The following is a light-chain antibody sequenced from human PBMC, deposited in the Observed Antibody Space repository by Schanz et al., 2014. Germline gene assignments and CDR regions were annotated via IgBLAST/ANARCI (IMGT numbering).Light chain of an antibody. J-gene: IGKJ4*01. CDR3: LQSYSTPAPA. V-gene: IGKV1-39*01. Sequence: DIQMTQSPSSLSASVGDRVTITCRASQSISTYLNWYQQKPGKAPKLLIYGASSLQSGVPSRFSGSGSGTDFTLTISSLQPEDFATYYCLQSYSTPAPAFGGGTKVEI. CDR1: QSISTY. CDR2: GAS.